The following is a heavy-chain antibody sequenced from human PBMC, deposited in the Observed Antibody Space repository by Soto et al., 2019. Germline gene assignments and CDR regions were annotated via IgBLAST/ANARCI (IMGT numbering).Heavy chain of an antibody. CDR3: ATADESTPGGRMDV. J-gene: IGHJ6*02. CDR1: GDSFNNYA. D-gene: IGHD3-16*01. Sequence: VQLVQSETEVRKPGSSVKLSCKTSGDSFNNYAISWVRQAPGQGLEWMGGIIPIMDLVKYAEKFQGRVTISATDSTGTAYLEVTSLRSEDTATYYCATADESTPGGRMDVWGPGTTVSVSS. CDR2: IIPIMDLV. V-gene: IGHV1-69*01.